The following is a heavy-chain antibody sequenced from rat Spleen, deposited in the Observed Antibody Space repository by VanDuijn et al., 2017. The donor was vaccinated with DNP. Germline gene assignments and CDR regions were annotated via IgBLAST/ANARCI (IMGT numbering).Heavy chain of an antibody. CDR3: AGHALLTTEALDY. CDR2: ITSNGVST. V-gene: IGHV5-31*01. D-gene: IGHD1-11*01. CDR1: GFTFDNYW. J-gene: IGHJ2*01. Sequence: EVQLIESGGGLVQPGRSLKLSCVASGFTFDNYWMTWIRQVPGKGLEWVASITSNGVSTYYSDSVKGRFTISRDNANSTLYLQMDSLRSEDTATYYCAGHALLTTEALDYWGQGVMVTVSS.